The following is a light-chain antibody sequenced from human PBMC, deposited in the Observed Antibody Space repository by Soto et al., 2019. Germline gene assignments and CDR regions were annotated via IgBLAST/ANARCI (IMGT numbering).Light chain of an antibody. CDR1: QGIRND. CDR3: LQDYSYPRT. J-gene: IGKJ1*01. V-gene: IGKV1-6*01. Sequence: AIQMTQSPSSLSASVGDRVTITCRASQGIRNDLGWYQKKPGKAPKLLVYAASSLHSVVPSRISGSGSGTEFTLTISSLQPEDFAAYYCLQDYSYPRTFGQGTKVEIK. CDR2: AAS.